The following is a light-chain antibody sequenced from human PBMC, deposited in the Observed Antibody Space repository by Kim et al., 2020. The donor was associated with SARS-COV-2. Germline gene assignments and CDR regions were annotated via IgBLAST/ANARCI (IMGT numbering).Light chain of an antibody. CDR2: AAS. CDR1: RSVTSSY. CDR3: QQYDSSPLT. Sequence: SPGDRPALSCRASRSVTSSYLAWYQQTPGQAPRLLIYAASDGATGIPDRFSGTGSGTGFTLTISRVDPEDFAVYYCQQYDSSPLTFGGGTKVDIK. J-gene: IGKJ4*01. V-gene: IGKV3-20*01.